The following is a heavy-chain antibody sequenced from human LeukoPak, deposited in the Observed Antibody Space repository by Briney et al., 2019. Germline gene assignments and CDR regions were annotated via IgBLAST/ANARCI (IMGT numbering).Heavy chain of an antibody. Sequence: GASVKVSCKASGYTFTGYYMHWVRQAPGQGLEWMGWINPNSGGTNYAQKFQGRVTMTRDTSISTAYMELSRLRSDDTAVYYCARGNFCSSTSCYTYNWFDPWGQGTLVTVSS. CDR3: ARGNFCSSTSCYTYNWFDP. CDR1: GYTFTGYY. D-gene: IGHD2-2*02. CDR2: INPNSGGT. V-gene: IGHV1-2*02. J-gene: IGHJ5*02.